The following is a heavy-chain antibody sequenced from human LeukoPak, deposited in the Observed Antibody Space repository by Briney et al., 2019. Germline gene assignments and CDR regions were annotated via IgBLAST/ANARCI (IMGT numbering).Heavy chain of an antibody. D-gene: IGHD3-22*01. J-gene: IGHJ4*02. CDR1: GGSISSYY. V-gene: IGHV4-59*12. CDR3: ARGRGGYYDSSGYYY. CDR2: IYYSGST. Sequence: PSETLSLTCTVSGGSISSYYWSWIRQPPGKGLEWIGSIYYSGSTNYNPSLKSRVTISVDTSKNQFSLKLSSVTAADTAVYYCARGRGGYYDSSGYYYWGQGTLVTVSS.